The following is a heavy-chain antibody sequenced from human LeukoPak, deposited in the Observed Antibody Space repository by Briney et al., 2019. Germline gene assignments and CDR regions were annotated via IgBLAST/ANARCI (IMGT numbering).Heavy chain of an antibody. CDR1: GVSISSSYSY. V-gene: IGHV4-39*01. J-gene: IGHJ5*02. Sequence: SETLSLTCTVSGVSISSSYSYWGWIRQPPGMGLEWIGSIYYSGSTYYNPSLKSRVTISVDTSKNQFSLKLSSVTAADTAVYYCARHSRQQLRVDPWGQGTLVTVSS. CDR3: ARHSRQQLRVDP. CDR2: IYYSGST. D-gene: IGHD6-13*01.